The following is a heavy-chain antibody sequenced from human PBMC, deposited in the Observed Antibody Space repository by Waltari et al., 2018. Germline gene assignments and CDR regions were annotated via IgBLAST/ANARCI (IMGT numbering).Heavy chain of an antibody. D-gene: IGHD3-10*01. CDR3: ATMVDIDY. V-gene: IGHV1-2*06. Sequence: QVQLVQSGAEVTKPGASLKVSCKASAYTFTVYYMHWVRQAPGQGLEWMGRINPNSGGTNYAQKFQGRVTMTRETSISTAYMELSRLRSDDTAVYYCATMVDIDYWGQGTLVTISS. J-gene: IGHJ4*02. CDR1: AYTFTVYY. CDR2: INPNSGGT.